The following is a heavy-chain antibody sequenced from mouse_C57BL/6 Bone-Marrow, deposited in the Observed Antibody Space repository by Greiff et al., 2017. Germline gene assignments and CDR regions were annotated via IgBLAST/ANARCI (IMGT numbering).Heavy chain of an antibody. D-gene: IGHD1-1*01. CDR3: ARSFMTTVVWYFDV. V-gene: IGHV1-81*01. CDR2: IYPRSGNT. CDR1: GYTFTSYG. J-gene: IGHJ1*03. Sequence: QVQLKQSGAELARPGASVKLSCKASGYTFTSYGISWVKQRTGQGLEWIGEIYPRSGNTYYNEKFKGKATLTADKSSSTAYMELRSLTSEDSAVYFCARSFMTTVVWYFDVWGTGTTVTVSS.